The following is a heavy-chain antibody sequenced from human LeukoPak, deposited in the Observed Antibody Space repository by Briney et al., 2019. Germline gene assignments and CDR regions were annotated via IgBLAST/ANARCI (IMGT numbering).Heavy chain of an antibody. V-gene: IGHV3-48*02. CDR3: VRDGGNSYGYFDY. D-gene: IGHD5-18*01. CDR2: ISSSSSNI. J-gene: IGHJ4*02. CDR1: GFTFNSYS. Sequence: GGSLRLSCAASGFTFNSYSMNWVRQAPGKGLEWVSYISSSSSNIDYADSVKGRFTISRDDAKNSLYLQMSSLRDEDMAVYYCVRDGGNSYGYFDYWGQGTPVTVSS.